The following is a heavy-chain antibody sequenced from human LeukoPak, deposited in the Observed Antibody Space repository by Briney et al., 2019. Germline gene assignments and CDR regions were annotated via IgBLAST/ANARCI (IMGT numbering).Heavy chain of an antibody. CDR3: ARVRRGGYGPAPYFDY. CDR2: INSRNTYI. CDR1: GFTFSTYA. Sequence: GGSLRLSCAASGFTFSTYAMNWVRQAPGKGLEWVSSINSRNTYIYYADSVKGRFTISRDNAKNSLFLQMNSLRAEDTAVYYCARVRRGGYGPAPYFDYWGQGTLVTVSS. V-gene: IGHV3-21*01. D-gene: IGHD5-12*01. J-gene: IGHJ4*02.